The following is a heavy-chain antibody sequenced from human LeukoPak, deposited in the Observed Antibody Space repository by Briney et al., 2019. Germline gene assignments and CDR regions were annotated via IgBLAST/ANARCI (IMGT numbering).Heavy chain of an antibody. V-gene: IGHV4-39*07. J-gene: IGHJ4*02. CDR1: GGSISSSSYY. D-gene: IGHD3-10*01. Sequence: PSETLSLTCTVSGGSISSSSYYWGWIRQPPGKGLEWIGSIYYSGSTNYNPSLKSRVTISVDTSKNQFSLKLSSVTAADTAVYYCARGEIYYGSGSFDYWGQGTLVTVSS. CDR3: ARGEIYYGSGSFDY. CDR2: IYYSGST.